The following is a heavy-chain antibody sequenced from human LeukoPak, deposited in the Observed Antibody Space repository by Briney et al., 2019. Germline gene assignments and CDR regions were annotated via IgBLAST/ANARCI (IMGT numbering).Heavy chain of an antibody. CDR3: SSVTQAGEY. CDR2: INHSGST. D-gene: IGHD1-14*01. J-gene: IGHJ4*02. Sequence: SETLSLTCAVYGGSFSGYYWSWIRQPPGKGLEWIGEINHSGSTNYNPSLKSRVTISVDTSKNQFSLKLSSVTAADTAVYYCSSVTQAGEYWGQGTLVTVSS. V-gene: IGHV4-34*01. CDR1: GGSFSGYY.